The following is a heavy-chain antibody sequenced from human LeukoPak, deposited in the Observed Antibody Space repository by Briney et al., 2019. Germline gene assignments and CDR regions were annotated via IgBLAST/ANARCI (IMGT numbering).Heavy chain of an antibody. CDR3: ARVGIVGATSYYYYYGMDV. CDR2: ISSSGSTI. Sequence: GGSLRLSCAASRFTFSSYEMNWVRQAPGKGLEWVSYISSSGSTIYYADSVKGRFTISRDKAKNSLYLQMNSLRAEDTAVYYCARVGIVGATSYYYYYGMDVWGQGTTVTVSS. V-gene: IGHV3-48*03. J-gene: IGHJ6*02. CDR1: RFTFSSYE. D-gene: IGHD1-26*01.